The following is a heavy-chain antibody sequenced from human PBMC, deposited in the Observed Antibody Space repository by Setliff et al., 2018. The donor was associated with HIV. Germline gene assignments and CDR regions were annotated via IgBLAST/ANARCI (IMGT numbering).Heavy chain of an antibody. CDR3: ARRVPPIPSGDLDY. Sequence: ASVKVSCKTSGYMFNIYYMHWVRQVPGQGLEWMGWINPNSSDTNYAQKFQGRVTMTRDTSISTGYMDLSRLRSDDTAVYYCARRVPPIPSGDLDYWGQRTLVTVSS. V-gene: IGHV1-2*02. J-gene: IGHJ4*02. D-gene: IGHD4-17*01. CDR2: INPNSSDT. CDR1: GYMFNIYY.